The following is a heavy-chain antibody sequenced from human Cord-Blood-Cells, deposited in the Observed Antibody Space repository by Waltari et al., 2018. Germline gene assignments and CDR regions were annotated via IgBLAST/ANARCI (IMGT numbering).Heavy chain of an antibody. Sequence: QITLKESGPTLVNPTQTLTLTCTFSGFSLSTSGVGVGWIRQPPGKALEWLALIYWDDDKRYSPSLKSRLTITKDTSKNQVVLTMTNMDPVDTATYYCAHRRAGGSDYDLEEPFDYWGQGTLVTVSS. D-gene: IGHD5-12*01. CDR3: AHRRAGGSDYDLEEPFDY. CDR2: IYWDDDK. CDR1: GFSLSTSGVG. J-gene: IGHJ4*02. V-gene: IGHV2-5*02.